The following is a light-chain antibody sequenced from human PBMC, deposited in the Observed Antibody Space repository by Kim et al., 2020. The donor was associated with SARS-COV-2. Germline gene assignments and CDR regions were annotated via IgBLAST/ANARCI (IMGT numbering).Light chain of an antibody. CDR3: TSHANNNYV. CDR2: EVT. J-gene: IGLJ1*01. Sequence: PGSAVTISCSGNSRDFGVSNLVSWYQQHPGKAPKLMIYEVTKRPSGVPDRFSGSKAGNTASLTVSGLQAEDEADYYCTSHANNNYVFGTGTKVTVL. V-gene: IGLV2-8*01. CDR1: SRDFGVSNL.